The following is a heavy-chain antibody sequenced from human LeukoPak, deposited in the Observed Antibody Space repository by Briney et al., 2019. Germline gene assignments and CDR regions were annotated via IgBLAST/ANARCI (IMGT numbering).Heavy chain of an antibody. Sequence: GASVKVSCKASGYTFTSYGISWVRQAPGQGLEWMGWISAYNGNTNYAQKLQSRVTMTTDTSTSTAYMELRSLRSDDTAVYYCARWMTYYYDSSGYYDAFDIWGQGTMVTVSS. V-gene: IGHV1-18*01. CDR1: GYTFTSYG. CDR3: ARWMTYYYDSSGYYDAFDI. D-gene: IGHD3-22*01. CDR2: ISAYNGNT. J-gene: IGHJ3*02.